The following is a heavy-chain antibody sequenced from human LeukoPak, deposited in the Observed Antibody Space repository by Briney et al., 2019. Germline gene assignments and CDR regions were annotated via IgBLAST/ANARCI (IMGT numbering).Heavy chain of an antibody. D-gene: IGHD6-19*01. J-gene: IGHJ4*02. CDR2: INPNTGGT. V-gene: IGHV1-2*02. CDR1: GYSFTGQD. CDR3: ASYPRYSSSPPFDY. Sequence: ASVKVSCEASGYSFTGQDMHWVRQAPGQGLEWMGWINPNTGGTNYAQKFQSRVTMTRDTTISAAFMELSRLTSDDTAVYYCASYPRYSSSPPFDYWGQGTLVTVSS.